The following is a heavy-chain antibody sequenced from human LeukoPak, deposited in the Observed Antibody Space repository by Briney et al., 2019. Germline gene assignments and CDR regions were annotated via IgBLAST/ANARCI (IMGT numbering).Heavy chain of an antibody. Sequence: GASVKVSCKASGGTFSSYAISWVRQAPGQGLEWMGGIIPIFGTANYAQKFQGRVTITADESTSTAYMELSCLRSEDTAVYYCARSIYGSGSYYFDYWGQGTLVTVSS. CDR1: GGTFSSYA. V-gene: IGHV1-69*01. CDR2: IIPIFGTA. D-gene: IGHD3-10*01. CDR3: ARSIYGSGSYYFDY. J-gene: IGHJ4*02.